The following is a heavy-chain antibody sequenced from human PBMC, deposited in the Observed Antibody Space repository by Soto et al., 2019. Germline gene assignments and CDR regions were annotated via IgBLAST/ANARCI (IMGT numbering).Heavy chain of an antibody. CDR2: IYYSGST. V-gene: IGHV4-59*01. CDR3: ARDRWELLLPPEYYYYGMDV. CDR1: GGSIISYY. J-gene: IGHJ6*02. D-gene: IGHD1-26*01. Sequence: SETLSLTCTVSGGSIISYYWIWIRQPPGKGLGWIGYIYYSGSTNYNPSLKSRVTISVDTSKNQFSLKLSSVTAADTAVYYCARDRWELLLPPEYYYYGMDVWGQGTTVTVSS.